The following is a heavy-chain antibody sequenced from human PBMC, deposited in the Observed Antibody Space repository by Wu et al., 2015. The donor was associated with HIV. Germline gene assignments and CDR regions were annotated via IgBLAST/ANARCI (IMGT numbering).Heavy chain of an antibody. D-gene: IGHD6-19*01. J-gene: IGHJ6*02. CDR3: ARKXAVTGTKIPYYYYGMDV. CDR1: GYTFTSSD. V-gene: IGHV1-8*01. CDR2: MNPXSGNT. Sequence: QVQLVQSGAEVKKPGASVKVSCKASGYTFTSSDINWVRQATGQGLEWMGWMNPXSGNTGYAQKFQDRVTMTRNTSISTAYMELTNLRSEDTAVYYCARKXAVTGTKIPYYYYGMDVWGQGTTGHRLL.